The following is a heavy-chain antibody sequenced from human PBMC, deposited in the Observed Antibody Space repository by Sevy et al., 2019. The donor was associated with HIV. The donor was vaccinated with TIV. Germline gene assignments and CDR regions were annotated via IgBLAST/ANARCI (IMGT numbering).Heavy chain of an antibody. CDR3: ARRTRDCDGDTCYGTYFDI. CDR2: IYPGDSDI. Sequence: GESLKISCQGSGYTFTSSWVDWVRQLPGKGLEWMGTIYPGDSDIRYSPSFQGQVTISVDKSTNTAFLQWASLRTSDTAMYYCARRTRDCDGDTCYGTYFDIWGQGTLVTVSS. V-gene: IGHV5-51*01. CDR1: GYTFTSSW. D-gene: IGHD2-21*01. J-gene: IGHJ4*02.